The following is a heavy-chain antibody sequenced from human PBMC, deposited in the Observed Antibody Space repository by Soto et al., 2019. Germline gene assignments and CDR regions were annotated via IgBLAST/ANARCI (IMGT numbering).Heavy chain of an antibody. J-gene: IGHJ6*02. V-gene: IGHV1-69*13. CDR1: GGTFSSYA. D-gene: IGHD3-10*01. CDR2: IIPIFGTA. CDR3: AIDYGSGSYYNFYYYGMDG. Sequence: SVKVSCQASGGTFSSYAISWVRQAPGQGLEWMGGIIPIFGTANYAQKFQGRVTITADESTSTAYMELSSLRSEDTAVYYFAIDYGSGSYYNFYYYGMDGWGQGTTVSVSS.